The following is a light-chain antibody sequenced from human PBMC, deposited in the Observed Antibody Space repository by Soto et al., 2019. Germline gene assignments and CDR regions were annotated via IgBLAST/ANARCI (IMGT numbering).Light chain of an antibody. CDR1: QSLLHSNGYNY. Sequence: DIVMTQSPLSLPVTPGEPASISCRSSQSLLHSNGYNYLDWYLQKPGQSPHLLIYLGSNRASGVPDRCSGRGSGTDFTLKSSRVEAEDVGVYYCMQALQTPITFGQGTQLEIK. CDR2: LGS. V-gene: IGKV2-28*01. J-gene: IGKJ5*01. CDR3: MQALQTPIT.